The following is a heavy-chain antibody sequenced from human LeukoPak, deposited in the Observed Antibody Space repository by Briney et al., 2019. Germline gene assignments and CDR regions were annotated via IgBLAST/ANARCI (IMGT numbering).Heavy chain of an antibody. CDR2: IYSGGST. V-gene: IGHV3-53*01. D-gene: IGHD5-12*01. CDR3: ARDTTFFSGYDAADAFDI. CDR1: GFTVSSNY. J-gene: IGHJ3*02. Sequence: GGSLRLSCAASGFTVSSNYMSWVRQAPGKGLEWVSVIYSGGSTYYADSVKGRFTISRDNSKNTLYLQMNSLRAEDTAVYYCARDTTFFSGYDAADAFDIWGQGTMVTASS.